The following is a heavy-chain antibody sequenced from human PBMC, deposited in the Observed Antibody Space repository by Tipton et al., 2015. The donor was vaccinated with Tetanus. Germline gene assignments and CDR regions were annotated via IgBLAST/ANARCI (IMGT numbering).Heavy chain of an antibody. CDR1: GGSISSGTFY. J-gene: IGHJ5*02. CDR3: ARSADNWFDP. Sequence: TLSLTCTVSGGSISSGTFYWDWIRQPPGKGLEWIGNIYSYNGNTLQNPSLQSRVTISLDKSKNQFALKLRSVTAADTAVYYCARSADNWFDPWGQGTLVTVPS. V-gene: IGHV4-39*01. CDR2: IYSYNGNT.